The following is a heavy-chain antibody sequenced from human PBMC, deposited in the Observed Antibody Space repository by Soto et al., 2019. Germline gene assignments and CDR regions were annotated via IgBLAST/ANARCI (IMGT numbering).Heavy chain of an antibody. CDR3: AKDRYYGDYGLYYFDY. Sequence: GGSLRLSCAASGFTFSSYGMHWVRQAPGKGLEWVAVISYDGSNKYYADSVKGRFTISRDNSKNTLYLQMNSLRAEDTAVYYCAKDRYYGDYGLYYFDYWGQGTLVTVSS. J-gene: IGHJ4*02. CDR2: ISYDGSNK. V-gene: IGHV3-30*18. D-gene: IGHD4-17*01. CDR1: GFTFSSYG.